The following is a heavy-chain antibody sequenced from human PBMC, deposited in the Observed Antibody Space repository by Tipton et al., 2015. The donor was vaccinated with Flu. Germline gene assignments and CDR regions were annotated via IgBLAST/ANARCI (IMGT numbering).Heavy chain of an antibody. CDR3: ARDFIAATGTGY. V-gene: IGHV4-39*01. CDR2: IYYSGRT. J-gene: IGHJ4*02. CDR1: GDSISRSSYY. Sequence: TLSLTCTVFGDSISRSSYYWGWIRQPPGKGLEWIGNIYYSGRTYYNPPLKSRVTMSVDTSKNQFSLNLGSVTAADTAVYYCARDFIAATGTGYWGRGTLVTVSS. D-gene: IGHD6-13*01.